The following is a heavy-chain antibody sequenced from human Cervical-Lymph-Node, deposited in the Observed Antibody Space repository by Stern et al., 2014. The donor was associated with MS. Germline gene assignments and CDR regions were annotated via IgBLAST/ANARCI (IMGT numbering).Heavy chain of an antibody. CDR1: GFSFSDHY. V-gene: IGHV3-11*01. J-gene: IGHJ4*02. Sequence: QVQLVQSGGGLVKPGGSLRLSCVASGFSFSDHYMSWIRQAPGKGLECIAYISGGGTFVNYAASVKGRFTISRDNAKDSLYLQMNSLRAEDTAVYYCSREPRLTDYWGQGTLVSVSS. CDR2: ISGGGTFV. CDR3: SREPRLTDY. D-gene: IGHD2-21*01.